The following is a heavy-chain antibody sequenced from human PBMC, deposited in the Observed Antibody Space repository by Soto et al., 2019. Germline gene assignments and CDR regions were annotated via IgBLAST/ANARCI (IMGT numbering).Heavy chain of an antibody. CDR1: GGSISSSNW. V-gene: IGHV4-4*02. CDR2: IYHSGST. D-gene: IGHD3-9*01. J-gene: IGHJ4*02. CDR3: AREITGYDILTGYFDY. Sequence: PSETLSLTCAVSGGSISSSNWWSWVRQPPGKGLEWIGEIYHSGSTNYNPSLKSRVTISVDKSKNQFSLKLSSVAAADTAVYYCAREITGYDILTGYFDYWGQGTLVTVSS.